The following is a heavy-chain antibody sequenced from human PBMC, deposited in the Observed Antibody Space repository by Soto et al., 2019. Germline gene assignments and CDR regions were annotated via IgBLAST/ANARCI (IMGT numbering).Heavy chain of an antibody. CDR3: ARGVSSFSVCC. V-gene: IGHV3-48*01. Sequence: GGSLRFSCAASGFTFSSYSMNWVRQAPGKGLEWVSYISTGSSTIYYADSVKGRFTISRDNARNSLYLQMNSLRAEETAVYYCARGVSSFSVCCWGQGTLVTVSS. J-gene: IGHJ4*02. D-gene: IGHD6-6*01. CDR2: ISTGSSTI. CDR1: GFTFSSYS.